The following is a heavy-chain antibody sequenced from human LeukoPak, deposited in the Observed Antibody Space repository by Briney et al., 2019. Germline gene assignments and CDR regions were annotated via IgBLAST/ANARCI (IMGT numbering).Heavy chain of an antibody. CDR1: GGTFSSYA. Sequence: GASEKVSCKASGGTFSSYAISWVRQAPGQGLEWMGRIIPILGIANYAQKFQGRVTITADKSTSTAYMELSSLRSEDTAVYYCARDRAGSGSDYWGQGTLVTVSS. D-gene: IGHD6-19*01. CDR3: ARDRAGSGSDY. J-gene: IGHJ4*02. CDR2: IIPILGIA. V-gene: IGHV1-69*04.